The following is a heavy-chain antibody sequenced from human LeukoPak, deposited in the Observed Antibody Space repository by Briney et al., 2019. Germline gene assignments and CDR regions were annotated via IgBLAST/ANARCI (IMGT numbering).Heavy chain of an antibody. D-gene: IGHD6-19*01. J-gene: IGHJ4*02. CDR3: AKGRAVAGTAVDY. CDR1: GFTFSSYG. Sequence: VQLVESGGGVVQPGRSLRLSCAASGFTFSSYGMHWVRQAPGKGLEWVAVISYDGSNKYYADSVKGRFTISRDNSKNTLYLQMNSLRAEDTAVYYCAKGRAVAGTAVDYWGQGTLVTVSS. V-gene: IGHV3-30*18. CDR2: ISYDGSNK.